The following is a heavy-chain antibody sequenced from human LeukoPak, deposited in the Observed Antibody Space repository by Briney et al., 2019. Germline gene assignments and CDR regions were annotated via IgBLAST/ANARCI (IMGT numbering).Heavy chain of an antibody. V-gene: IGHV4-59*01. CDR2: IYYSGST. J-gene: IGHJ4*02. CDR1: GGSISSYY. D-gene: IGHD3-22*01. Sequence: SETLSLTCTVSGGSISSYYWSWIRQPPGKGLEWIGYIYYSGSTNYNPSLKSRVTISVDTSKNQFSLKPSSVTAADTAVYYCARTYYDSSGYRYYFDYWGQGTLVTVSS. CDR3: ARTYYDSSGYRYYFDY.